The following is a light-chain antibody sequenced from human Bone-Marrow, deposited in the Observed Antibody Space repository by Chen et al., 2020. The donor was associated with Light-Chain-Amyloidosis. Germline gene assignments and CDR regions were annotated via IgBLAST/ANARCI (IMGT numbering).Light chain of an antibody. CDR2: DDS. V-gene: IGLV3-21*02. CDR3: QVWDRSSDRPV. CDR1: NMGSTS. Sequence: SYVLTQPSSVSGAPGQTATSACGGKNMGSTSVHWYQETPDQAPLRVVYDDSDRPSGIPGRLSVSNSGNTATLTISRVEAGDEADYYCQVWDRSSDRPVFGGGTKLTVL. J-gene: IGLJ3*02.